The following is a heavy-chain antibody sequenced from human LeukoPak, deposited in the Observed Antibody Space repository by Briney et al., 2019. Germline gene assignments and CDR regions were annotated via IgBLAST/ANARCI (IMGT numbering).Heavy chain of an antibody. Sequence: GGSLRLSCAASGLTFSSYAMSWVRQAPGKGLEWVSAISGSGGSTYYADSVKGRFTISRDNSKNTLYLQMNSLRAEDTAVYYCAKDDRYCSSTSCSLGAFDIWGQGTMVTVSS. V-gene: IGHV3-23*01. CDR2: ISGSGGST. CDR1: GLTFSSYA. J-gene: IGHJ3*02. D-gene: IGHD2-2*01. CDR3: AKDDRYCSSTSCSLGAFDI.